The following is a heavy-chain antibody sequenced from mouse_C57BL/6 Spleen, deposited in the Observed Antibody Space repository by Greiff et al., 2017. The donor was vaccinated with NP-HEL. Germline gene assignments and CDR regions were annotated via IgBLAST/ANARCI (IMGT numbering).Heavy chain of an antibody. Sequence: LQESGAELARPGASVKLSCKASGYTFTSYGISWVKQRTGQGLEWIGEIYPRSGNTYYNEKFKGKATLTADKSSSTAYMELRRLTAEDAAVYFCARGWDGYYRYAYWGQGTVVTVSA. J-gene: IGHJ3*01. D-gene: IGHD2-3*01. CDR3: ARGWDGYYRYAY. CDR2: IYPRSGNT. CDR1: GYTFTSYG. V-gene: IGHV1-81*01.